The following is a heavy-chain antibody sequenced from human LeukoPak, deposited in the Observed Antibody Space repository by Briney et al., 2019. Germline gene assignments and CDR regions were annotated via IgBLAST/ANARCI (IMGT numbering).Heavy chain of an antibody. CDR2: IYYSGST. D-gene: IGHD3-10*01. V-gene: IGHV4-59*08. J-gene: IGHJ6*02. CDR1: GGSISSYP. CDR3: ARQGARFGELLSFYAMDV. Sequence: SETLSLTCTVSGGSISSYPWNWIRQPPGEGLEWIGNIYYSGSTNYNPSLKSRVTISPDTSKNQFSLRLSSVTAADTAVYYCARQGARFGELLSFYAMDVWGQGTTVTVSS.